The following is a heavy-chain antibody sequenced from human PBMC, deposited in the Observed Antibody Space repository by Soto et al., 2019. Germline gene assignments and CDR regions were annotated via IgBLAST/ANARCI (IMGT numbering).Heavy chain of an antibody. CDR2: TYYRSRWYN. J-gene: IGHJ6*03. CDR1: GDSVSSNSAA. D-gene: IGHD1-7*01. Sequence: PSQTLSLTCAISGDSVSSNSAAWNWIRQSPSRGLEWLGRTYYRSRWYNDYAVSVRSRITVNPDTSKNQFSLHLNSVTPEDTAVYLGAGTSSLQWYYMGVWDKGTTVAVAS. CDR3: AGTSSLQWYYMGV. V-gene: IGHV6-1*01.